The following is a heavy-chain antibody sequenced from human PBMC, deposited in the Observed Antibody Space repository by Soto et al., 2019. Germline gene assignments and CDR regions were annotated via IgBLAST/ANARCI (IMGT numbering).Heavy chain of an antibody. CDR3: ARGPRIAVAGI. D-gene: IGHD6-19*01. Sequence: GGSLRLSCAASGFTVSSNYMSWVRQAPGKGLEWVSILYSGGSTNYADSVKGRFIISRDNPKNTLYLQMNSLRAEDTAVYYGARGPRIAVAGIWGRGNLVTVS. CDR1: GFTVSSNY. CDR2: LYSGGST. J-gene: IGHJ4*01. V-gene: IGHV3-66*01.